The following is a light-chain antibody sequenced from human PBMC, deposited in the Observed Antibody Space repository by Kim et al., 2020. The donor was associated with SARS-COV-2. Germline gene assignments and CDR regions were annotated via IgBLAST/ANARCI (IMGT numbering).Light chain of an antibody. CDR2: SNS. CDR3: AAWDDSLNGRV. CDR1: GSSIGSNP. J-gene: IGLJ3*02. Sequence: GQRVTISCSGSGSSIGSNPVNWYQQFPGTAPKLVIHSNSQRPSGVPDRFSASKSGTSASLAISGLQSEDEGDYYCAAWDDSLNGRVFGGGTQLTVL. V-gene: IGLV1-44*01.